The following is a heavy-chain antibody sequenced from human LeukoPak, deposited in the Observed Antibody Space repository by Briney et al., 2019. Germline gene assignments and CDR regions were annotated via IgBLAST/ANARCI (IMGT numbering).Heavy chain of an antibody. CDR1: GFTFSDYY. V-gene: IGHV3-11*06. J-gene: IGHJ6*04. CDR3: ARDLGAYYYGMDV. D-gene: IGHD1-26*01. CDR2: ISSSSSYT. Sequence: GRSLRLSCAASGFTFSDYYMSWIRQAPGKGLEWVSYISSSSSYTNYADSVKGRFTISRDNAKNSLYLQMNSLRAEDTAVYYCARDLGAYYYGMDVWGKGTTVTVSS.